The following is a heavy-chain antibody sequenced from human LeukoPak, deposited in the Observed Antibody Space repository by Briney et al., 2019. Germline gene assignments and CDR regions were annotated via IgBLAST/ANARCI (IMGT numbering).Heavy chain of an antibody. D-gene: IGHD6-25*01. CDR2: IYYSGST. CDR3: ARQNSGARLNV. CDR1: GGSISSYY. J-gene: IGHJ6*02. V-gene: IGHV4-59*08. Sequence: SETLSLTCTVAGGSISSYYWSWIRQPPGKGLEWIGYIYYSGSTNYNPSLKSRVTISVDTSKSQFSLQLSSVTAADTAVYFCARQNSGARLNVWGQGTTVTVSS.